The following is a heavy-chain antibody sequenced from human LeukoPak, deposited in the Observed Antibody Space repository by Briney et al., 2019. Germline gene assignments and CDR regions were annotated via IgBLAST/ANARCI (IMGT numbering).Heavy chain of an antibody. Sequence: ASVKVSCKASGYTFTSYYMHWVRRAPGQGLEWMGIINPSGGSTSYAQKFQGRVTMTRDTSTSTVYVELSSLRSGDTAVYYCARDGPRIAALGEDFDYWGQGTLVTVSS. V-gene: IGHV1-46*01. D-gene: IGHD6-6*01. CDR2: INPSGGST. CDR1: GYTFTSYY. J-gene: IGHJ4*02. CDR3: ARDGPRIAALGEDFDY.